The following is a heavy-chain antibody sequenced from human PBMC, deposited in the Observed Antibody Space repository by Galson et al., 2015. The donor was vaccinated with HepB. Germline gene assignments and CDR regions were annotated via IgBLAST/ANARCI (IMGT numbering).Heavy chain of an antibody. Sequence: SLRLSCAASGFTFRSYGMHWVRQAPGKGLEWVAVIWSDESIEEYADSVKGRFTISRDNSKNTLYLQMNSLRVEDTAVYYCARDRGRYISDISGSFDSWGQGTLVTVSS. D-gene: IGHD3-22*01. V-gene: IGHV3-33*01. CDR2: IWSDESIE. J-gene: IGHJ4*02. CDR3: ARDRGRYISDISGSFDS. CDR1: GFTFRSYG.